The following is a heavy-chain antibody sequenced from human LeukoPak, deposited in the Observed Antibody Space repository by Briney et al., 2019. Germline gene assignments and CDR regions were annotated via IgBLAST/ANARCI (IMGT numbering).Heavy chain of an antibody. V-gene: IGHV3-9*01. CDR3: ATDTGAGTFDYYYGMDV. D-gene: IGHD6-19*01. CDR1: GFTFDDYA. J-gene: IGHJ6*02. CDR2: ISWNSGSI. Sequence: GRSLRLSCAASGFTFDDYAMHWVRQAPGKGLEWVSGISWNSGSIGYADSVKGRFTISRDNAKNSLYLQMNSLRAEDTALYYCATDTGAGTFDYYYGMDVWGQGTTVTVSS.